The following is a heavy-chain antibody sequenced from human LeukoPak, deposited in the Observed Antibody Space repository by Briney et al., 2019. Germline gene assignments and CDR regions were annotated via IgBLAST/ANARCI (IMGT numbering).Heavy chain of an antibody. Sequence: GGSLRLSCAASGFTFSSYSMNWVRQAPGKGLEWVSSISSSSSYIYYADSVKGRFTISRDNAKNSLYLQMNSLRAEDTAVYYCAREGSAGIVGATTIFYYWGQGTLVTVSS. CDR2: ISSSSSYI. CDR3: AREGSAGIVGATTIFYY. V-gene: IGHV3-21*01. CDR1: GFTFSSYS. J-gene: IGHJ4*02. D-gene: IGHD1-26*01.